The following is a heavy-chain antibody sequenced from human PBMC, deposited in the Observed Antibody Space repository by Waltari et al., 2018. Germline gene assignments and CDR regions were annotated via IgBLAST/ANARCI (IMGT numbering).Heavy chain of an antibody. D-gene: IGHD6-13*01. Sequence: QVQLQESGPGLVKPSETLSLTCTVSGGSISSYYWSWIRQPPGKGLEWIGYIYYSGSTNYNPSLKSRVTISVDTSKNQFSLKLSSVTAADTAVYYCARDNAGTGLDYWGKGTLVTVSS. CDR3: ARDNAGTGLDY. J-gene: IGHJ4*02. V-gene: IGHV4-59*01. CDR2: IYYSGST. CDR1: GGSISSYY.